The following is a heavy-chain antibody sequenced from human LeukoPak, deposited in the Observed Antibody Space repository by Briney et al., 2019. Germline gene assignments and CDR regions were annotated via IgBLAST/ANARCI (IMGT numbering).Heavy chain of an antibody. J-gene: IGHJ6*02. CDR2: IYYSGST. CDR3: ARFGSPALWFGGLLGLDSDGMDV. V-gene: IGHV4-59*08. Sequence: TSETLSLTCTVSGGSISSYYWSWIRQPPGKGLEWIGYIYYSGSTYYNPSLKSRVTISVDTSKNQFSLKLSSVTAADTAVYYCARFGSPALWFGGLLGLDSDGMDVWGQGTTVTVSS. CDR1: GGSISSYY. D-gene: IGHD3-10*01.